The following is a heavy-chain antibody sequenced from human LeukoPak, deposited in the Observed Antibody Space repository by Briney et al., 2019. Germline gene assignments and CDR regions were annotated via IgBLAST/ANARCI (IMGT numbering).Heavy chain of an antibody. Sequence: ASVKVSCKASGYTFTSYYMHWVRQAPGQRLEGMGIINPSGGSTSYTQKFQRRVTMTRDTSTSTVYMELSSLRSEDAAVYYCARGIVGATPAFDIWGQGTMVTVSS. V-gene: IGHV1-46*03. J-gene: IGHJ3*02. CDR2: INPSGGST. CDR1: GYTFTSYY. D-gene: IGHD1-26*01. CDR3: ARGIVGATPAFDI.